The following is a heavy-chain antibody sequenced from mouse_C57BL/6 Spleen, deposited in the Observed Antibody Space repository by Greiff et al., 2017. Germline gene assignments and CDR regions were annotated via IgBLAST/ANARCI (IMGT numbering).Heavy chain of an antibody. D-gene: IGHD4-1*01. Sequence: QVQLQQPGAELVRPGSSVKLSCKASGYTFTSYWMHWVKQRPIQGLEWIGNIDPSDSETHYNQKFKDKATLTVDKSPSTAYMQLSSLTSEDSAVYYCARRGGSGSYAMDYWGQGTSVTVSS. V-gene: IGHV1-52*01. J-gene: IGHJ4*01. CDR2: IDPSDSET. CDR3: ARRGGSGSYAMDY. CDR1: GYTFTSYW.